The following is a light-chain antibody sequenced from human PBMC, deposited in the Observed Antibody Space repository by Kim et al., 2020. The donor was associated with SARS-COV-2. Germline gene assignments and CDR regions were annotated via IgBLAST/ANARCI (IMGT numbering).Light chain of an antibody. Sequence: YYASSYQQKPGQAPLLVIYAKTNRPSGIPDRFSGSTSGNTASLTITGAQAEDEADYYCKSRDNSGNHYVFGTGTKVTVL. CDR1: YY. CDR3: KSRDNSGNHYV. CDR2: AKT. V-gene: IGLV3-19*01. J-gene: IGLJ1*01.